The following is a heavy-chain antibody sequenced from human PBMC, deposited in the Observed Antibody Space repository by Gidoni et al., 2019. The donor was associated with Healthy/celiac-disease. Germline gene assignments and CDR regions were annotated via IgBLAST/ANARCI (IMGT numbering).Heavy chain of an antibody. CDR3: ARLWAPIAVAGMNYFDY. CDR2: IYPGDSDI. Sequence: EVQLVQSGAEVKKPGESLKISCKGSGSSFTSYWIGWVRQMPGKGLEWMGIIYPGDSDIRYSPSFQGQVTISADKSISTAYLQWSSLKASDTAMYYCARLWAPIAVAGMNYFDYWGQGTLVTVSS. V-gene: IGHV5-51*01. D-gene: IGHD6-19*01. CDR1: GSSFTSYW. J-gene: IGHJ4*02.